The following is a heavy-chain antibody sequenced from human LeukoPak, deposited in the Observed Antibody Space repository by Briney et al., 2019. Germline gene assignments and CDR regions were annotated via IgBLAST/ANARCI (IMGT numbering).Heavy chain of an antibody. Sequence: PGGSLRLSCAASGLTFSSYWMSWVRQAPGKGLEWVANIKQDGSEKYYVDSVKGRFTISRDNAKNSLYLQMNSLRAEDTAVYYCARDRNWNYPDYWGQGTLVTVSS. CDR1: GLTFSSYW. V-gene: IGHV3-7*01. CDR2: IKQDGSEK. CDR3: ARDRNWNYPDY. D-gene: IGHD1-1*01. J-gene: IGHJ4*02.